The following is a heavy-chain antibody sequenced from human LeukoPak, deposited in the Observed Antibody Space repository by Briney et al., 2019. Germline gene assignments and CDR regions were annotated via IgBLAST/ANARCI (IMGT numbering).Heavy chain of an antibody. CDR1: GFTFSSYG. J-gene: IGHJ4*02. CDR2: ISYDGSNK. CDR3: ARDQWFGGSKTVLDY. V-gene: IGHV3-30*03. Sequence: GGSLRLSCAASGFTFSSYGMHWVRQAPGKGLEWVAVISYDGSNKYYGDSVKGRFSISKDNSKDTIHLQMDSLRGDDTAVYYCARDQWFGGSKTVLDYWGQGTLVTVSS. D-gene: IGHD5-24*01.